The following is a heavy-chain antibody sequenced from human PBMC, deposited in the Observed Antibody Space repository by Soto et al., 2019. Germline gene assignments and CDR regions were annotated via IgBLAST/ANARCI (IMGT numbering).Heavy chain of an antibody. J-gene: IGHJ6*02. Sequence: GASVKVSCKASGGNFRRYAISWVRQAPGQGLEWMGGILPIFGSPSNAQKFQGRVTVTADESTSTAYLELTSLTSEDTAMYYCVFGDCTTTSCSYYFYGLDVWGQGSPVTVSS. D-gene: IGHD2-2*01. V-gene: IGHV1-69*13. CDR1: GGNFRRYA. CDR3: VFGDCTTTSCSYYFYGLDV. CDR2: ILPIFGSP.